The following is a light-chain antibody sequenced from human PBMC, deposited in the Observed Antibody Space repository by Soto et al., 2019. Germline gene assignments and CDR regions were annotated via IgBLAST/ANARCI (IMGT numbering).Light chain of an antibody. J-gene: IGKJ1*01. CDR3: QQYGSSTWT. CDR1: RSFSSSY. CDR2: AAS. Sequence: EIVLTQSPGTLSLSPGERATLSCRASRSFSSSYLAWYQQKPGQAPRLLIYAASRRAAGIPDRFSGSGSGADFTLTISRLEPEDFAVYYCQQYGSSTWTFGQGTKVEIK. V-gene: IGKV3-20*01.